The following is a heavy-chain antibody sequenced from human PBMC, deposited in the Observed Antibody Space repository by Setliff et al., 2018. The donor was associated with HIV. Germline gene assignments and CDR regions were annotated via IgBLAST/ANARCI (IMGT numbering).Heavy chain of an antibody. Sequence: SETLSLTCTASGGSISSGTYYWSWIRQPAGKGLEWIGHIYSTGNTNYNSSLKSRVTMSVDTSKNQFSLRLMSLTAADTAIYYCARGRVTLNGVAAGHHYMDVWGKGNTVTVSS. CDR1: GGSISSGTYY. D-gene: IGHD3-3*01. J-gene: IGHJ6*03. V-gene: IGHV4-61*10. CDR3: ARGRVTLNGVAAGHHYMDV. CDR2: IYSTGNT.